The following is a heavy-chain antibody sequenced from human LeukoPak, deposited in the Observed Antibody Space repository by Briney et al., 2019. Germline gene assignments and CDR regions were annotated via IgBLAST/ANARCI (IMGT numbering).Heavy chain of an antibody. CDR1: GYTFTSYY. Sequence: GASVKVPCKASGYTFTSYYMHWVRQAPGQGLEWMGIINPSGGSTSYAQKFQGRVTMTRDTSTSTVYMELSRLRSDDTAVYYCARGNRESIVVVPAAISWALGYWGQGTLVTVSS. D-gene: IGHD2-2*01. CDR2: INPSGGST. V-gene: IGHV1-46*01. J-gene: IGHJ4*02. CDR3: ARGNRESIVVVPAAISWALGY.